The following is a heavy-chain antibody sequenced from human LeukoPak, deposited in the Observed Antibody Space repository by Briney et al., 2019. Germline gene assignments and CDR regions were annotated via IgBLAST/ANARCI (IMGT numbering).Heavy chain of an antibody. CDR2: IYGGDNR. Sequence: TGGSLRLSCAASGFTVSSAYVSWVRQAPGKGLEWVSSIYGGDNREYSDSVKGRFTISRDDSKNTVSLQMSSLRVEDTALYYCARDLGWLQPGGSFDYWGQGTLVTVSS. J-gene: IGHJ4*02. CDR3: ARDLGWLQPGGSFDY. V-gene: IGHV3-53*01. D-gene: IGHD5-24*01. CDR1: GFTVSSAY.